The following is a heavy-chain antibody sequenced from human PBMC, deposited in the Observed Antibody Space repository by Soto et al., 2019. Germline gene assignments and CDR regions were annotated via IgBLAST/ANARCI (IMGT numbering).Heavy chain of an antibody. CDR2: INHSGST. V-gene: IGHV4-34*01. J-gene: IGHJ4*02. CDR3: ASTYSSSWSPFDY. D-gene: IGHD6-13*01. CDR1: GGSFSGYY. Sequence: QVQLQQWGAGLLKPSETLSLTCAVYGGSFSGYYWSWIRQPPGKGLEWIGEINHSGSTNYNPSLKSRVTITVGTSKNQFSLKLSSVTAADTAVYYCASTYSSSWSPFDYWGQGTLVTVSS.